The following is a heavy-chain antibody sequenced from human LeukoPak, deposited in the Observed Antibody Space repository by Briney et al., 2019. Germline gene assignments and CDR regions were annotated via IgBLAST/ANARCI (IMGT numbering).Heavy chain of an antibody. CDR2: ISYDGSNK. Sequence: GGSLRLSCAASGFTFSSYGMHWVRQAPGKGLEWVAVISYDGSNKYYADSVKGRFTISRDNSKNTLYPQMNSLRAEDTAVYYCAFLRRGAFDYWGQGTLVTVSS. J-gene: IGHJ4*02. CDR1: GFTFSSYG. D-gene: IGHD3-16*01. V-gene: IGHV3-30*03. CDR3: AFLRRGAFDY.